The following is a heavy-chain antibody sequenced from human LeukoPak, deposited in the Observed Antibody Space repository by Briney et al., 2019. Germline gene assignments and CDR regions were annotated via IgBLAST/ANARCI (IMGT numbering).Heavy chain of an antibody. CDR3: ATAGMVRGVIHNNWFDP. Sequence: ASVKVSCKVSGYTLTELSMHWVRQAPGKGLEWMGGFDPEDGETIYAQKFQGRVTMTEDTSTDTAYMELSSLRSEDTAAYYCATAGMVRGVIHNNWFDPWGQGTLVTVSS. J-gene: IGHJ5*02. V-gene: IGHV1-24*01. CDR1: GYTLTELS. CDR2: FDPEDGET. D-gene: IGHD3-10*01.